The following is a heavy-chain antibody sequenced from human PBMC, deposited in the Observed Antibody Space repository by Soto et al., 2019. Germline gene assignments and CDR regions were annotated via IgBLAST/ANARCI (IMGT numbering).Heavy chain of an antibody. V-gene: IGHV1-8*01. J-gene: IGHJ5*02. Sequence: QVELVQSGAEVKKPGASVRVSCQASEDTFTHYDLNWVRQATGQGLEWMGWMNPNTGNIDYAHKFQGRGNMTRDTSTRTVYLELSSLRSDDTAVYYCVRRVASGHRSWFDPWGQGTLVTVSS. CDR2: MNPNTGNI. CDR1: EDTFTHYD. CDR3: VRRVASGHRSWFDP. D-gene: IGHD2-21*01.